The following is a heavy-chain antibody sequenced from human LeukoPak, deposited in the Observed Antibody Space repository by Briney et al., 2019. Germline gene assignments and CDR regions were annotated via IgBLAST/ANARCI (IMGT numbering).Heavy chain of an antibody. Sequence: PGGSLRLSCAASGFTFSHSTMSWVRQAPGKGLEWVSTLSGSGITTYYADSVKGRFTISRDNSKNTLYLQMNSLRAEDTAVYYCAKGIYSSGWRYFDYWGHGTLVTVSS. D-gene: IGHD6-19*01. V-gene: IGHV3-23*01. CDR2: LSGSGITT. CDR3: AKGIYSSGWRYFDY. J-gene: IGHJ4*01. CDR1: GFTFSHST.